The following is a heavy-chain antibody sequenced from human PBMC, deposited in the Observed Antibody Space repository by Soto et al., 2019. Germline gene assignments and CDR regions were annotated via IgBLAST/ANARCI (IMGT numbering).Heavy chain of an antibody. CDR2: IFSDNER. CDR1: GFSLTTGRMG. D-gene: IGHD4-17*01. Sequence: QVTLKESGPVLVKPTETLTLTCTVSGFSLTTGRMGVSWIRQSPGKALEWLAHIFSDNERSYSTSMQGRLTISKDSSGSKVVLSMTDMDPVDSGTYDCGRVNADSYHVYYGMDVWGQGTTVTVSS. CDR3: GRVNADSYHVYYGMDV. V-gene: IGHV2-26*01. J-gene: IGHJ6*02.